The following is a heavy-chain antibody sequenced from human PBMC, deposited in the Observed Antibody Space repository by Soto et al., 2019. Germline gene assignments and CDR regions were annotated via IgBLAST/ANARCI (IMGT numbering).Heavy chain of an antibody. CDR3: ARQKSGSRGYWEF. V-gene: IGHV5-51*01. CDR2: VYPADPEV. CDR1: GYDFPNYW. Sequence: PGESPKISCLGSGYDFPNYWIAWVRQMPGRGPEWLGIVYPADPEVSYNPSFQDRVTISADASAAFLQWSSLTDSDTGMYFCARQKSGSRGYWEFWGQGTMVTVSS. D-gene: IGHD1-26*01. J-gene: IGHJ3*01.